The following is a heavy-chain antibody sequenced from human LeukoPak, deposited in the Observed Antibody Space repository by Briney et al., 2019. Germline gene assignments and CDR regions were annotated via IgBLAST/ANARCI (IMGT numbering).Heavy chain of an antibody. CDR1: GYTFTSYY. Sequence: ASVKVSCKTSGYTFTSYYMHWVRQAPGQGLEWMGIINPSSGSTSNAQNFQGRVTMTRDTSTSTVYMELSSLRSEDTAVYYCAKDRGPWATVVAFDYWGQGTLVTVSS. CDR3: AKDRGPWATVVAFDY. J-gene: IGHJ4*02. CDR2: INPSSGST. V-gene: IGHV1-46*01. D-gene: IGHD4-23*01.